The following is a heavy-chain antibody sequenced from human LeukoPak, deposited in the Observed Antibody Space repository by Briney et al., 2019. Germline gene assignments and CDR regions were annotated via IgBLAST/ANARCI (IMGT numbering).Heavy chain of an antibody. J-gene: IGHJ4*02. CDR3: ARDQGAGYCTNGVCYIWYYFDY. CDR2: IWYDGSNK. V-gene: IGHV3-33*01. D-gene: IGHD2-8*01. CDR1: GFTFSSYG. Sequence: GRSLRLSCAASGFTFSSYGMHWVRQAPGKGLEWVAVIWYDGSNKYYADSVKGRFTISRDNSKNTLNLQMNSLRAEDTAVYYCARDQGAGYCTNGVCYIWYYFDYWGQGTLVTVSS.